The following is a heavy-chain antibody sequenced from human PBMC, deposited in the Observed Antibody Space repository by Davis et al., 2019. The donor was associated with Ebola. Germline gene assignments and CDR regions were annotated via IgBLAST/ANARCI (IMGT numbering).Heavy chain of an antibody. CDR1: GYTFTSYD. Sequence: ASVKVSCKASGYTFTSYDINWVRQATGQGLEWMGWMNPNSGNTGYAQKFQGRVTMTRNTSISTAYMELSSLRPEDTAVYYCALATTAGSWPRKYYYYGMDVWGQGTTVTVSS. CDR3: ALATTAGSWPRKYYYYGMDV. D-gene: IGHD6-13*01. CDR2: MNPNSGNT. V-gene: IGHV1-8*01. J-gene: IGHJ6*02.